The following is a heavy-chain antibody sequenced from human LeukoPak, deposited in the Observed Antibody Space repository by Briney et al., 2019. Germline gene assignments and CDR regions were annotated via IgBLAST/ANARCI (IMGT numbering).Heavy chain of an antibody. Sequence: SETLSPTCAVYGGSFSGYYWSWIRQPPGKGLEWIGEINHSGSTNYNPSLKSRVTISVDTSKNQFSLKLSSVTAADTAVYYCARLERYCSSTSCKNFDYWGQGTLVTVSS. CDR3: ARLERYCSSTSCKNFDY. J-gene: IGHJ4*02. CDR1: GGSFSGYY. CDR2: INHSGST. D-gene: IGHD2-2*01. V-gene: IGHV4-34*01.